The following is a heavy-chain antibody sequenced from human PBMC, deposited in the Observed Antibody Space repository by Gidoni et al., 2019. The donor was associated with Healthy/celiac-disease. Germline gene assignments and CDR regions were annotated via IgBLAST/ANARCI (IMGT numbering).Heavy chain of an antibody. J-gene: IGHJ2*01. V-gene: IGHV3-30*18. CDR1: GFIFSSYG. Sequence: QVQLVESGGNEVQPGRSLRLSSAASGFIFSSYGMHWVRQAPGKGLEWVAAISYDGSHKYYADPVKGRFTISRDNSKNTLNLEMNSLRAEDTAVYYCAKDSGSGKSASYWYFDLWGRGTLVTVSS. CDR2: ISYDGSHK. D-gene: IGHD3-10*01. CDR3: AKDSGSGKSASYWYFDL.